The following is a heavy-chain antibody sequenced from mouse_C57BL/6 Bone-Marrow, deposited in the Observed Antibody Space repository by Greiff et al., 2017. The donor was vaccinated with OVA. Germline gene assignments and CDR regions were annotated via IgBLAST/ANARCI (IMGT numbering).Heavy chain of an antibody. CDR1: GFTFSSYA. CDR2: ISDGCSYT. J-gene: IGHJ3*01. V-gene: IGHV5-4*01. D-gene: IGHD2-4*01. CDR3: ARDDSDGAWFAY. Sequence: EVQLVESGGGLVKPGGSLKLSCAASGFTFSSYAMSWVRQTPEKRLEWVATISDGCSYTYYPDNVKGRFTISRDNAKNNLYLQMSHLKSEDTAMYYCARDDSDGAWFAYWGQGTLVTVSA.